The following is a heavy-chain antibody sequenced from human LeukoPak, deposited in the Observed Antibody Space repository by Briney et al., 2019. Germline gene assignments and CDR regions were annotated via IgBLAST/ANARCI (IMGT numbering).Heavy chain of an antibody. CDR1: GFTLSSYW. D-gene: IGHD3-10*01. Sequence: GGSLRLSCAASGFTLSSYWMHWVRQAPGKGLVWVSRINSDGSSTSYADSVKGRFTISRDNAKNTLYLQVNSLRAEDTAVYYCARGTSASGSGSYYSAVYYYGMDVWGQGTTVTVSS. V-gene: IGHV3-74*01. CDR2: INSDGSST. CDR3: ARGTSASGSGSYYSAVYYYGMDV. J-gene: IGHJ6*02.